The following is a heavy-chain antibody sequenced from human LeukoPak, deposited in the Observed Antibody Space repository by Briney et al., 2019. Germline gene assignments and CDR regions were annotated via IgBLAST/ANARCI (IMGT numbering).Heavy chain of an antibody. D-gene: IGHD2-15*01. CDR1: GGTFSSYA. J-gene: IGHJ4*02. V-gene: IGHV1-69*13. CDR2: IIPIFGTA. Sequence: SVKVSCKASGGTFSSYAISWVRQAPGQGLEWMGGIIPIFGTANYAQKFQGRVTITADESTGTAYMELSSLRSEDTAVYYCAGYCSGDCGGYYYFDYWGQGTLVTVSS. CDR3: AGYCSGDCGGYYYFDY.